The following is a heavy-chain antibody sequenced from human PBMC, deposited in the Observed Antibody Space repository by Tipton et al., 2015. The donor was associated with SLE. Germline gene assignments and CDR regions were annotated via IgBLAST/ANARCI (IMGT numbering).Heavy chain of an antibody. D-gene: IGHD4-17*01. CDR2: IWYDGSTK. J-gene: IGHJ6*03. Sequence: SLRLSCTASGFTFSRNAMHWVRQAPGKGLEWVAVIWYDGSTKYYGDPVKGRFTISRDNSKSTLYLQMNSLRVEDTAVYYCARAYGDWRYMDVWGKGTTVTVSS. V-gene: IGHV3-33*01. CDR1: GFTFSRNA. CDR3: ARAYGDWRYMDV.